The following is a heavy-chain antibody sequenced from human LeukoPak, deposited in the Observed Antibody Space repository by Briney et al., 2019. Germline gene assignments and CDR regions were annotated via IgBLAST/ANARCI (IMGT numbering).Heavy chain of an antibody. CDR2: IYTIGSI. J-gene: IGHJ4*02. D-gene: IGHD6-19*01. Sequence: PGGSLRLSCAASGFTVSSTYMTWVRQAPGKGLEWVSIIYTIGSIDYADSVKGRFTISRDTSTNTLYLQMNSLRAEDTAVYYCARGRPGIAVAGSGFDYWAREPWSPSPQ. CDR1: GFTVSSTY. CDR3: ARGRPGIAVAGSGFDY. V-gene: IGHV3-53*01.